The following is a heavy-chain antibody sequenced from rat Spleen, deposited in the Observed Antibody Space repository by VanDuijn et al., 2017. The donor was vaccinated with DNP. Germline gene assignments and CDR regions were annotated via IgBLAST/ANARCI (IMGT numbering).Heavy chain of an antibody. CDR3: TRRTEAPYWYFDF. J-gene: IGHJ1*01. D-gene: IGHD1-11*01. CDR2: ISTGGAYT. V-gene: IGHV5S14*01. CDR1: GFTFGDYG. Sequence: EVHLVESGGGLVQPGRSLKLSCAASGFTFGDYGMAWVRQTPPRGLEWVASISTGGAYTYYRDSVKGRFTISRDSAKNTQYLQMDSLRSEDTATYYCTRRTEAPYWYFDFWGPGTMVTVSS.